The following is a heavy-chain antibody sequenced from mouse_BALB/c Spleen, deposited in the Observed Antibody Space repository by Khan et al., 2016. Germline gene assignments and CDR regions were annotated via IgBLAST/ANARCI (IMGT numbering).Heavy chain of an antibody. Sequence: VQLQQSGPDLVKPSQSLSLTCTVTAYSITSGYTWHWVRQFPGNKLEWMGHIPYSGSPKYNPSLRSRISITRDTSKNQFFLQLSSVTAEDTATYYCATNSWGVAYWGQGTLVTVSA. CDR1: AYSITSGYT. D-gene: IGHD1-1*01. CDR3: ATNSWGVAY. J-gene: IGHJ3*01. V-gene: IGHV3-1*02. CDR2: IPYSGSP.